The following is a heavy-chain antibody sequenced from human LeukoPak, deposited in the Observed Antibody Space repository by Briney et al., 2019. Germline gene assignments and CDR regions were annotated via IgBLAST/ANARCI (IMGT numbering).Heavy chain of an antibody. J-gene: IGHJ5*02. CDR3: ARAPGEGWFDP. Sequence: GGSLRLSCAASGFTFSSHWMSWVRQAPGKGLEWVASIKQDGSEKYYVDSVKGRFTISRDNAKNSLYLQMNSLRAEDTALYYCARAPGEGWFDPWGQGTLVTVSS. CDR2: IKQDGSEK. V-gene: IGHV3-7*01. CDR1: GFTFSSHW. D-gene: IGHD4-17*01.